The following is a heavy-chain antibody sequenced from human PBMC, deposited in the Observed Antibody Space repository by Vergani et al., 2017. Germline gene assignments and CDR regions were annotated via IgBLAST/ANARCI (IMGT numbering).Heavy chain of an antibody. CDR1: GFTFTSYS. CDR2: ISSSSSYI. V-gene: IGHV3-21*01. J-gene: IGHJ5*02. D-gene: IGHD5-12*01. Sequence: EVQLVESGGGLVKPGGSLRLSCAASGFTFTSYSMNWVRQAPGKGLEWVSSISSSSSYIYYADSVKGRFTISRDNAKNSLYLQMNSLRAEDTAVYYCARDRSPLFYSCYDYNWFDPWGQGTLVTVSS. CDR3: ARDRSPLFYSCYDYNWFDP.